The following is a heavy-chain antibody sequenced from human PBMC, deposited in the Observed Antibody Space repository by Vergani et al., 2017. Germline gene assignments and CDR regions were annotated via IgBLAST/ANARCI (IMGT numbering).Heavy chain of an antibody. V-gene: IGHV4-34*01. D-gene: IGHD2-2*01. J-gene: IGHJ1*01. CDR3: ARGACSSTSCRSGNFQH. CDR1: GGSFSGYY. CDR2: INHSGST. Sequence: QVQLQQWGAGLLKPSETLSLTCAVYGGSFSGYYWSWIRQPPGKGLEWIGEINHSGSTDYNPSLKSRVTISVDTSKNQFSLKLSSVTAADTAVYYCARGACSSTSCRSGNFQHWGQGTLVTVSS.